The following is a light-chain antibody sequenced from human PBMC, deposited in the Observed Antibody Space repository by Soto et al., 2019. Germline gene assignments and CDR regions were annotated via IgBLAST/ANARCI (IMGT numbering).Light chain of an antibody. V-gene: IGKV1-5*03. CDR1: QSISSW. CDR2: KAS. CDR3: QQYHSYSLT. J-gene: IGKJ4*01. Sequence: DIQMTQSPSTLSASVGDRVTITCRASQSISSWLAWYQQKPGKAPKLLIYKASSLEGGVQSRFSGSGSGTDFTLTISSLQPDDFATYYCQQYHSYSLTFGGVTKVDIK.